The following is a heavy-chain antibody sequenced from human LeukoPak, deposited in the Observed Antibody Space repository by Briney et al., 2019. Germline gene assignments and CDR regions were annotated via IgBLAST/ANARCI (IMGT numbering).Heavy chain of an antibody. CDR3: ASMVIGFDY. J-gene: IGHJ4*02. D-gene: IGHD5-18*01. CDR1: GGSFSGYY. V-gene: IGHV4-34*01. CDR2: INHSGST. Sequence: SETLSLTCAVYGGSFSGYYWSWIRQPPGKGLEWIGEINHSGSTNYNPSLKSRVTISVDTSKNQFSLKLSSVTAADTAVYYCASMVIGFDYWSQGTLVTVSS.